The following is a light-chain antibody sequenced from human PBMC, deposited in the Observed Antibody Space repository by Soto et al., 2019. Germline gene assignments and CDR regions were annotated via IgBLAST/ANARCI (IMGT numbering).Light chain of an antibody. CDR1: QSLSSY. J-gene: IGKJ4*01. CDR3: LQYKSWPLT. V-gene: IGKV3-15*01. Sequence: EIVMTQSPATLSVSPGEGATLSCRASQSLSSYLAWYQQKPGQAPRLLIYGASTRATAIPARFSGSGSGTEFTLTISSLQSEEFAVYYCLQYKSWPLTFGGGTKVEIK. CDR2: GAS.